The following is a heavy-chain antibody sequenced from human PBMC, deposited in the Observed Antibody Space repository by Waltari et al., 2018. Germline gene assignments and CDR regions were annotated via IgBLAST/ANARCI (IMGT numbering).Heavy chain of an antibody. Sequence: QVQLVQSGAEGKKPGASVKVSCKASGYSFTSYAMHWVRQAPGQRPEWMGWINAGNGNTKYSQKFQGRVTITRDTSASTAYMELSSLRSEDTAVYYCARRTVAGDYYGMDVWGQGTTVTVSS. J-gene: IGHJ6*02. CDR2: INAGNGNT. CDR1: GYSFTSYA. D-gene: IGHD6-19*01. V-gene: IGHV1-3*01. CDR3: ARRTVAGDYYGMDV.